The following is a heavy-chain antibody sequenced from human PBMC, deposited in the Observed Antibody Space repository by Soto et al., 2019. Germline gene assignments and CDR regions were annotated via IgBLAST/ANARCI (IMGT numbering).Heavy chain of an antibody. CDR1: GDSISSGNKY. CDR2: IFSSGTN. Sequence: PSETLSLTCTVSGDSISSGNKYWSWIRQPPGKGLEWIGYIFSSGTNYYKPSLKSRLNMSLDTSQNQFSLKLNSVTDEDKAVYYCARDLRSEVQLWPRVYYYYGMDVWGQGTTVT. CDR3: ARDLRSEVQLWPRVYYYYGMDV. J-gene: IGHJ6*02. V-gene: IGHV4-30-4*01. D-gene: IGHD5-18*01.